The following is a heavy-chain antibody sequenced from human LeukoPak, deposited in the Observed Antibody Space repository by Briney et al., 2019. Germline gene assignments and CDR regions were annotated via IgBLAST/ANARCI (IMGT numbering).Heavy chain of an antibody. J-gene: IGHJ4*02. CDR3: ASGGITMVRGVIIPIDY. D-gene: IGHD3-10*01. CDR2: ISYDGSNK. Sequence: GGSLRLSCAASGFTFSSYAMHWVRQAPGKGLEWVAVISYDGSNKYYADSVKGRFTISRDNSKNTLYLQMNSLRAEDTAVYYCASGGITMVRGVIIPIDYWGQGSLVTVSS. CDR1: GFTFSSYA. V-gene: IGHV3-30*04.